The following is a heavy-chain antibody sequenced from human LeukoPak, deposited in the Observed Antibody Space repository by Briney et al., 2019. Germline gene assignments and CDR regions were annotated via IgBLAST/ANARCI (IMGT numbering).Heavy chain of an antibody. D-gene: IGHD3-16*01. CDR3: ARDHDWAFDY. J-gene: IGHJ4*02. V-gene: IGHV3-48*01. CDR2: IGSDSTTI. CDR1: GFTFSSYS. Sequence: GVSLRLSCAASGFTFSSYSMNWVRRAPGKGLEWVSYIGSDSTTIDYADSVKGRFTISRDNARNSLYLQMNSLRAEDTAVYYCARDHDWAFDYWGQGTLVTVSS.